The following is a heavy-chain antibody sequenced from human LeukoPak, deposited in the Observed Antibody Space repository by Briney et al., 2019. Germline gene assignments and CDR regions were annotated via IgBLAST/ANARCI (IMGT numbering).Heavy chain of an antibody. V-gene: IGHV3-53*01. D-gene: IGHD6-13*01. CDR3: AKDLAAAGTGWYFDL. CDR2: IYSGGST. CDR1: GFTVSSNY. J-gene: IGHJ2*01. Sequence: GGSLRLSCAASGFTVSSNYMSWVRQAPGKGLEWVSVIYSGGSTYYADSVKGRFTISRDNSKNTLYLQMNSLRAEDTAVYYCAKDLAAAGTGWYFDLWGRGTLVTVSS.